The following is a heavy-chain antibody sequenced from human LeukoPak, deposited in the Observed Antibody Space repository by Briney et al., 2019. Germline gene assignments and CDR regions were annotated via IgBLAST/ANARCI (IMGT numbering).Heavy chain of an antibody. CDR3: ARAQRKVLRFLEWSL. D-gene: IGHD3-3*01. CDR2: IIPIFSTA. Sequence: GASVKVSCKASGGTFSSYAISWVRQAPGQGLEWMGGIIPIFSTANYAQKFQGRVTITADESTSTAYMELSSLRSEDTAVYYCARAQRKVLRFLEWSLWGQGTLVTVSS. J-gene: IGHJ4*02. CDR1: GGTFSSYA. V-gene: IGHV1-69*13.